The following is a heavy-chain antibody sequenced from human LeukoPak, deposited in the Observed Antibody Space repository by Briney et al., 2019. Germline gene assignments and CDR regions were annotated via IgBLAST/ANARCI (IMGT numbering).Heavy chain of an antibody. CDR2: ISGSGDNT. V-gene: IGHV3-23*01. Sequence: GGSLRLSCEASGFSFSSYAMSWVRQAPGKGLEWVSSISGSGDNTYYAESVKGRFTISRDNSKNTLFLQMNSLRAEDTAVFYCAKRSGYTTGWFFDLWGQGTLVTVSS. CDR3: AKRSGYTTGWFFDL. J-gene: IGHJ4*02. CDR1: GFSFSSYA. D-gene: IGHD6-19*01.